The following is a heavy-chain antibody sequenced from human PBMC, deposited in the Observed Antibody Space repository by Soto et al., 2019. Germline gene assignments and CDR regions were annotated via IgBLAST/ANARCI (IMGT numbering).Heavy chain of an antibody. V-gene: IGHV4-30-2*01. D-gene: IGHD2-2*02. CDR2: IYHSGST. CDR1: GGSISSGGYS. CDR3: ARTVDCSSTSCYIGWFDP. J-gene: IGHJ5*02. Sequence: SETLSLTCAVSGGSISSGGYSWSWIRQPPGKGLEWIGYIYHSGSTYYNPSLKSRVTISVDRSKNQFSLKLSSVTAADTAVYYCARTVDCSSTSCYIGWFDPWGQGTLVTVSS.